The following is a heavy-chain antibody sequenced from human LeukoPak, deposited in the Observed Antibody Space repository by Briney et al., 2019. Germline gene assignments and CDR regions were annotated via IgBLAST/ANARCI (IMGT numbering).Heavy chain of an antibody. Sequence: GRSLRLSCAASGFTFSSYGMHWVRQAPGKGLEWVAVISYDGSNKYYADSVKGRFTISRDNSKNTLYLQMNSLRAEDTAVYYCAKDRYGSGNDWGQGTLVTVSS. CDR1: GFTFSSYG. CDR2: ISYDGSNK. V-gene: IGHV3-30*18. J-gene: IGHJ4*02. CDR3: AKDRYGSGND. D-gene: IGHD3-10*01.